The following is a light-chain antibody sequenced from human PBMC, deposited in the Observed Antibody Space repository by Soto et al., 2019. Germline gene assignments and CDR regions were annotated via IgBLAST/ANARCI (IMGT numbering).Light chain of an antibody. CDR3: QQYGSSPYT. CDR1: QSVSSDY. CDR2: GAS. J-gene: IGKJ2*01. V-gene: IGKV3-20*01. Sequence: EFVLTQSPGTLSLSPGERATLSCRASQSVSSDYLAWYQQKPGQAPRLVIDGASSRATGIPDRFSGSGSGSDFTLSISRLEPEDLAVYYCQQYGSSPYTVGHGTEVKIK.